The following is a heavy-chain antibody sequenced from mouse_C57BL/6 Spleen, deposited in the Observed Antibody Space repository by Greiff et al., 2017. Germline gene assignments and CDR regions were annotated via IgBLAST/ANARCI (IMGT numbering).Heavy chain of an antibody. D-gene: IGHD1-1*01. Sequence: QVQLQQPGAELVKPGASVKMSCKASGYTFTSYWITWVKQRPGQGLEWIGDIYPGSGSTNYNEKFKSKATLTVDTSSSTAYMQLSSLTSEDSAVYYCAREYYGSLRGFAYWGQGTLVTVSA. CDR2: IYPGSGST. V-gene: IGHV1-55*01. J-gene: IGHJ3*01. CDR1: GYTFTSYW. CDR3: AREYYGSLRGFAY.